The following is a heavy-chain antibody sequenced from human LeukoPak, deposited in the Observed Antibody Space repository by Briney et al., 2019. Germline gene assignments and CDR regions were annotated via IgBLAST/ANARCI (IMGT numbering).Heavy chain of an antibody. Sequence: GGSLRLSCAASGFTVSNSYMSWVRQAPGKGLEWVSVINSGGSTYYADSVKGRFTISRHNSKNTLYLQMNSLRAEDTAVYYCACGVVNPFDYWGQGTLVTVSS. CDR1: GFTVSNSY. V-gene: IGHV3-53*04. D-gene: IGHD3-3*01. CDR3: ACGVVNPFDY. J-gene: IGHJ4*02. CDR2: INSGGST.